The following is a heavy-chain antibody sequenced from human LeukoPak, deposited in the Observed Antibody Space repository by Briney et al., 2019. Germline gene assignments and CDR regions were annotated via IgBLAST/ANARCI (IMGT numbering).Heavy chain of an antibody. Sequence: ASVNVSCKASGYTFTSYDIHWVRQATGQGLEWMGRMNPNRCDTDYTQKFRGRVTMTRDTSISTAYMELSSLRSEDTAVYYCARTAPRGSDFWSGPDYYYYTDVWGKGTPVTVSS. J-gene: IGHJ6*03. CDR2: MNPNRCDT. V-gene: IGHV1-8*01. CDR3: ARTAPRGSDFWSGPDYYYYTDV. D-gene: IGHD3-3*01. CDR1: GYTFTSYD.